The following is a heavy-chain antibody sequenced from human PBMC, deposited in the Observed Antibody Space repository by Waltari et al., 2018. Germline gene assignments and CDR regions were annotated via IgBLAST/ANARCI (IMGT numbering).Heavy chain of an antibody. J-gene: IGHJ4*02. CDR2: ISPTGTT. D-gene: IGHD5-12*01. Sequence: QLRLKESGPGLVKPSETLSLTCVVSGDSIPWNSHYGGWGRQSPGKGRGWCGRISPTGTTYYRPSLKSRVSLSIDSSESQFSLKLSSVTATDTAVYFCASGVGFWSLNGYDMGYYFDYWGQGALVSVSS. CDR3: ASGVGFWSLNGYDMGYYFDY. CDR1: GDSIPWNSHY. V-gene: IGHV4-39*01.